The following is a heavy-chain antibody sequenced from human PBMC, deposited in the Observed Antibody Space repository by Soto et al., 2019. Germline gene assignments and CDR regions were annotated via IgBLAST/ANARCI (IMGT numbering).Heavy chain of an antibody. CDR1: GGSISSGDYY. J-gene: IGHJ5*02. CDR2: IYYSGST. D-gene: IGHD4-4*01. V-gene: IGHV4-30-4*01. Sequence: SETLSLTCTVSGGSISSGDYYWSWIRQPPGKGLEWIGYIYYSGSTYYNPSLKSRVTISVDTSKNQFSLKLSSVTAADTAVYYCARGYSNSRNNWFDPWGQGTLVTVSS. CDR3: ARGYSNSRNNWFDP.